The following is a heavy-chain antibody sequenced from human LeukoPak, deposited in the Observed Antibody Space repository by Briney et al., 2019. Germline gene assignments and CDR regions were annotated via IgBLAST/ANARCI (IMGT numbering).Heavy chain of an antibody. CDR1: GGSISSYY. D-gene: IGHD3-3*01. V-gene: IGHV4-59*12. CDR3: ARGTVNYDFWSGYWEYYYYGMDV. CDR2: IYYSGST. J-gene: IGHJ6*02. Sequence: SETLSLTCTVSGGSISSYYWSWVRQPPGKGLEWIGYIYYSGSTNYNPSLKSRVTISVDTSKNQFSLKLSSVTAADTAVYYCARGTVNYDFWSGYWEYYYYGMDVWGQGTTVTVSS.